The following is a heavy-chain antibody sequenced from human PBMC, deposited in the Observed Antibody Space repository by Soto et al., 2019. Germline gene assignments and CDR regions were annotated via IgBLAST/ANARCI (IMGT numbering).Heavy chain of an antibody. J-gene: IGHJ3*02. V-gene: IGHV4-31*03. CDR1: GGSISSGGYY. Sequence: TLSLTCTVSGGSISSGGYYWSWTRQHPGKGLEWIGYIYYSGSTYYNPSLKSRVTISVDTSKNQFSLKLTSVTAADTAVYYCAREGGSYDSGGYLIRGAFDIWGQGTMVTVSS. CDR2: IYYSGST. D-gene: IGHD3-22*01. CDR3: AREGGSYDSGGYLIRGAFDI.